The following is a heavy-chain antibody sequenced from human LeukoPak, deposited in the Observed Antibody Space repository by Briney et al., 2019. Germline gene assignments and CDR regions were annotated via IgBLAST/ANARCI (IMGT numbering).Heavy chain of an antibody. V-gene: IGHV3-21*01. CDR1: GFTFSTYS. Sequence: TGGSLRLSCAASGFTFSTYSMNWVRQAPGKGLKWVSSITSSSSYIYYADSVKGRFTFSRDNAKNSLYLQMNSLRAEDTAVYYCARGGHAYYDSSGYRYYFDYWGQGTLVTVSS. J-gene: IGHJ4*02. D-gene: IGHD3-22*01. CDR3: ARGGHAYYDSSGYRYYFDY. CDR2: ITSSSSYI.